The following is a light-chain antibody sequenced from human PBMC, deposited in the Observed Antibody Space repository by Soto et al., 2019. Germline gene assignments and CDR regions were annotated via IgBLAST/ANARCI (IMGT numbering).Light chain of an antibody. CDR2: DAS. CDR3: QHYDNLPCTT. V-gene: IGKV1-33*01. CDR1: QDISNY. J-gene: IGKJ5*01. Sequence: DIQMTQAPSSLSASVGDRVTITCQASQDISNYLNWYQQKPGKAPKLLIYDASNLETGVPSRVSGSGSGTDFTFTICSPQPEDIGTYCGQHYDNLPCTTFGQETRQEI.